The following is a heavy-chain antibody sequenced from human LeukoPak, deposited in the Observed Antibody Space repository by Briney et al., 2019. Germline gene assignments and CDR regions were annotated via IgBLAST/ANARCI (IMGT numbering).Heavy chain of an antibody. J-gene: IGHJ5*02. Sequence: GGSLRLSCAASGFTFSDYYMSWIRQAPGKGLEWVSYISSSSSTIYYADSVKGRFTISRDNAKNSLYLQMNSLRAEDMAVYYCASLCSGGSCYSGSWGQGTLVTVSS. V-gene: IGHV3-11*04. CDR2: ISSSSSTI. D-gene: IGHD2-15*01. CDR1: GFTFSDYY. CDR3: ASLCSGGSCYSGS.